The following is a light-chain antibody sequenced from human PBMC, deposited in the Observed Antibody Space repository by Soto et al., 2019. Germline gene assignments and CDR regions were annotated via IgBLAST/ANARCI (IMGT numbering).Light chain of an antibody. CDR1: QSISSW. J-gene: IGKJ1*01. Sequence: DIQMTQSPSTLSASVGERVTITCRASQSISSWLAWYQQKPGKAPKLLIYDASSLESGVPSRFSGSGSGTEFTLTISSLQPDDFATYYCQQYNSYSWTFGPGTKVEIK. V-gene: IGKV1-5*01. CDR2: DAS. CDR3: QQYNSYSWT.